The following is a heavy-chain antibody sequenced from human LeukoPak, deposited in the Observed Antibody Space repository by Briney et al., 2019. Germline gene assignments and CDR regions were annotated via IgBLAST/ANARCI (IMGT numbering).Heavy chain of an antibody. CDR3: ARELRFLEWLLSTGPSNAFDI. D-gene: IGHD3-3*01. Sequence: PGXSLRLSCAASGFTFSSYSMNWVRQAPGKGLEWVSYISSSSSTIYYADSVKGRLTISRDNAKNSLYLQMNRLRAEETAVYYCARELRFLEWLLSTGPSNAFDIWGQGTMVTVSS. CDR2: ISSSSSTI. V-gene: IGHV3-48*01. J-gene: IGHJ3*02. CDR1: GFTFSSYS.